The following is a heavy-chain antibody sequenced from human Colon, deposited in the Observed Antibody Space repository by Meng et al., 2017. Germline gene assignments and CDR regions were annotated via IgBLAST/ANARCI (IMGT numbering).Heavy chain of an antibody. D-gene: IGHD3-16*02. CDR3: ARDEIGRGYLLDF. Sequence: GRLVGSGGGGVQPGRSLRLSCAASGFTFSSHGLHWVRQAPGMGLEWVAVIWQDEDHQYYADSVKGRFTISRDNSKNTLYLQMNSLRAEDTAVYYCARDEIGRGYLLDFWGQGTLVTVSS. V-gene: IGHV3-33*01. CDR2: IWQDEDHQ. CDR1: GFTFSSHG. J-gene: IGHJ4*02.